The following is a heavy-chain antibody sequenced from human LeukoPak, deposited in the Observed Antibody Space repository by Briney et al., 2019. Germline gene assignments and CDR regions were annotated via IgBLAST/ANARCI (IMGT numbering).Heavy chain of an antibody. Sequence: SETLSLTCTVSGGSISSGGYYWSWIRQHPGKGLEWIGYIYYSGSTYSNPSLKSRVIISVDASKNQSSLKRSSVTAADTAVYYCARARLANWFGPWGQGTLVTVAS. CDR1: GGSISSGGYY. CDR2: IYYSGST. D-gene: IGHD6-25*01. V-gene: IGHV4-31*03. J-gene: IGHJ5*02. CDR3: ARARLANWFGP.